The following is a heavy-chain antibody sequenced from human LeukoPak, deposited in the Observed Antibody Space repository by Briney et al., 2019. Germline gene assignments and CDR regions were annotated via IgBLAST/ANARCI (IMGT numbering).Heavy chain of an antibody. J-gene: IGHJ4*02. V-gene: IGHV3-33*01. CDR3: AREYYFPSYFHH. CDR2: IWYDGSNK. CDR1: GFTFSRYG. D-gene: IGHD2/OR15-2a*01. Sequence: GGSLRLSCAASGFTFSRYGMHWVREAPGKGLEWGAVIWYDGSNKYYADSVRGRFTISRDSFKNTLYLQMNSLRAEDTAVYYCAREYYFPSYFHHWGQGPLVTVSS.